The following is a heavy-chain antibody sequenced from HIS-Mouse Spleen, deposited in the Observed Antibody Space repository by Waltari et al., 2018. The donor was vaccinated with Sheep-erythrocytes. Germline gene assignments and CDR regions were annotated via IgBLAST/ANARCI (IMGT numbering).Heavy chain of an antibody. CDR3: ARGYGYFQH. CDR2: INPNCGVT. D-gene: IGHD5-18*01. CDR1: GYTFTGYY. V-gene: IGHV1-2*02. J-gene: IGHJ1*01. Sequence: QVQLVQSGAEVKKPGASVKVACKAYGYTFTGYYMHWVRQASGQGLEWKGWINPNCGVTNYVQKFQGRVTMTRDTSISTAYMERSRLRSDDTAVYYCARGYGYFQHWGQGTLVTVSS.